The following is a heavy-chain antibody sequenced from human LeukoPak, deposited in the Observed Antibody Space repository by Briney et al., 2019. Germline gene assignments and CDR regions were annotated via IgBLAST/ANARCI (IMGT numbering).Heavy chain of an antibody. CDR1: GGSISSSSYY. J-gene: IGHJ5*02. V-gene: IGHV4-39*07. CDR2: IYYSGST. D-gene: IGHD6-13*01. CDR3: APGAYSSSWSSWGGWFDP. Sequence: SETLSLTCTVSGGSISSSSYYWGWIRQPPGKGLEWIGSIYYSGSTYYNPSLKSRVTISVDTSKNQFSLKLSSVTAADPAVYYCAPGAYSSSWSSWGGWFDPWGQGTLVTVSS.